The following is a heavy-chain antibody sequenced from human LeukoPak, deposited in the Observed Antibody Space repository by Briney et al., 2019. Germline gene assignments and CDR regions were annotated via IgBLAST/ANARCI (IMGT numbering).Heavy chain of an antibody. J-gene: IGHJ3*02. CDR2: IIPIFGTA. Sequence: GASVKVSCKASGGTFSSYAISWVRQAPGQGLEWMGGIIPIFGTANYAQKFQGRVTITADESTSTAYMELSSLRSEDTAVYYCARDQEIVATTDDAFDIWGQGTMVTVSS. CDR1: GGTFSSYA. D-gene: IGHD5-12*01. V-gene: IGHV1-69*13. CDR3: ARDQEIVATTDDAFDI.